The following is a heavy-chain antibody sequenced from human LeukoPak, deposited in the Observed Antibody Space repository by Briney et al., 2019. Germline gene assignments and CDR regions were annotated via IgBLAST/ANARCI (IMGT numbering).Heavy chain of an antibody. V-gene: IGHV3-23*01. Sequence: GGSLRLSCAASGFTFHSYAMIWVRQAPGKGLEWVSAITGSGGSTYYADSVKGRFTTSRDNSKNTLYLQMNSLRAEDTAVYYCAKGGLCSSTSCYLGGVDYWGQGTLVTVSS. D-gene: IGHD2-2*01. CDR1: GFTFHSYA. J-gene: IGHJ4*02. CDR2: ITGSGGST. CDR3: AKGGLCSSTSCYLGGVDY.